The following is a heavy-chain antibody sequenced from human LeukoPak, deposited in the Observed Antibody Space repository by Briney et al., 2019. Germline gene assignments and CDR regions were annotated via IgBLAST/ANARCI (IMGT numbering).Heavy chain of an antibody. J-gene: IGHJ4*02. CDR1: GFTFSSYS. Sequence: GGSLRLSCAASGFTFSSYSMNWVRQAPGKGLEWVSYISSSSTIYYADSVKGRFTISRDNAKNSLYLQMNSLRAEDTAVYYCARDLEVGATFYYFDYWGQGTLVTVSS. D-gene: IGHD1-26*01. CDR3: ARDLEVGATFYYFDY. V-gene: IGHV3-48*01. CDR2: ISSSSTI.